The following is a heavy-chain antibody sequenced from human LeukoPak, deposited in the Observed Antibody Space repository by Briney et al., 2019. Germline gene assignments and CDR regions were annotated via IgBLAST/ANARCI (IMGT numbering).Heavy chain of an antibody. V-gene: IGHV4-34*01. CDR1: GGSFSGYY. J-gene: IGHJ4*02. Sequence: SETLSLTCAVYGGSFSGYYWSWIRQPPGKGLEWIGEITHGGSTNYNPSLKSRVTISGDTSKNQFSLKLSSVTAADTAVYYCARGAYYYGSGSYYSRFWKGYFDYWGQGTLVTASS. CDR3: ARGAYYYGSGSYYSRFWKGYFDY. D-gene: IGHD3-10*01. CDR2: ITHGGST.